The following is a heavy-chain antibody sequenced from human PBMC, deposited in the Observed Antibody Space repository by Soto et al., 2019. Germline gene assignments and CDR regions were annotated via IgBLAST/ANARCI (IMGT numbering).Heavy chain of an antibody. Sequence: SETLSLTCTVSGASITSENWWGWVRQPPGKGLEWIGEIYHSGSANYNPSMKSRVTVLMDKSKSQFSLKLRSGPAADKAIYYCASFLLGYYDRSGYAPNDFDIWDKGIMVTVS. CDR3: ASFLLGYYDRSGYAPNDFDI. CDR1: GASITSENW. V-gene: IGHV4-4*02. CDR2: IYHSGSA. J-gene: IGHJ3*02. D-gene: IGHD3-22*01.